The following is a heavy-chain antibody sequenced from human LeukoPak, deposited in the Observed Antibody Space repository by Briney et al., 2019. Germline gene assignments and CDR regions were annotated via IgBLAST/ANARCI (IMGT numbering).Heavy chain of an antibody. CDR3: ARARFKYYYDSSGFDY. CDR2: ISAYNGNT. V-gene: IGHV1-18*01. D-gene: IGHD3-22*01. CDR1: GDTFTSYG. Sequence: ASVKVSCKASGDTFTSYGISWVRQAPGQGLEWMGWISAYNGNTNYAQKLQGRVTMTTDTSTSTAYMELRSLRSDDTAVYYCARARFKYYYDSSGFDYWGQGTLVTVSS. J-gene: IGHJ4*02.